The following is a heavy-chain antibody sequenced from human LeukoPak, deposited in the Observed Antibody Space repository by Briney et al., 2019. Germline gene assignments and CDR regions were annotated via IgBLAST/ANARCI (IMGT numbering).Heavy chain of an antibody. CDR1: GFTFSSYA. CDR3: AKDPFGYSRSSPGDY. CDR2: ISHDGSIK. V-gene: IGHV3-30*04. Sequence: QTGGSLRLSCAASGFTFSSYAMHWVRQAPGKGLEWVAFISHDGSIKYYADSVKGRFTISRDNSKNTLYLQMNSLRPDDTAIYFCAKDPFGYSRSSPGDYWGQGTLVTVSS. J-gene: IGHJ4*02. D-gene: IGHD3-16*01.